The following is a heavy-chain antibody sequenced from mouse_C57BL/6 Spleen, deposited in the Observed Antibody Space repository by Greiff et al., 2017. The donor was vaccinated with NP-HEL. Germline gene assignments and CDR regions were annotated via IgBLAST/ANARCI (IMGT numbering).Heavy chain of an antibody. V-gene: IGHV1-4*01. CDR3: ARSGPNYYGSSPWYFDV. CDR1: GYTFTSYT. D-gene: IGHD1-1*01. Sequence: QVQLQQSGAELARPGASVKMSCKASGYTFTSYTMHWVKQRPGQGLEWIGYINPSSGYTKYNQKFKDKATLTADKSSSTAYMQLSSLTSEDSAVYYCARSGPNYYGSSPWYFDVWGTGTTVTVSS. J-gene: IGHJ1*03. CDR2: INPSSGYT.